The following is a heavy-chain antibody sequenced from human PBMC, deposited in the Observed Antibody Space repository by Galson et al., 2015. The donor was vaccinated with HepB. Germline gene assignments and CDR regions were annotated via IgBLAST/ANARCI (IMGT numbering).Heavy chain of an antibody. CDR2: ISYDGSNK. J-gene: IGHJ4*02. CDR1: GFTFSSYG. Sequence: SLRLSCAASGFTFSSYGMHWVRQAPGKGLEWVAVISYDGSNKYYADSVKGRFTISRDNSKNTLYLQMNSLRAEDTAVYYCAKAGYCSSTSCLTFDYWGQGTLVTVSS. D-gene: IGHD2-2*01. CDR3: AKAGYCSSTSCLTFDY. V-gene: IGHV3-30*18.